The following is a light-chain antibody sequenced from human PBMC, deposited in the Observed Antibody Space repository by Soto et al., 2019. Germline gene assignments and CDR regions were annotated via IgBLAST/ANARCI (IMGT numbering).Light chain of an antibody. CDR2: KAS. CDR1: QSINNW. Sequence: DIQMTQSPPTLSASVGGRVTITCRACQSINNWLAWHQQKPGKAPKVLIYKASSLESGVPSRFSGSGSGTEFTHTISSLQPDDVATYYCQHHNSFPFTFGGGTKVEIK. CDR3: QHHNSFPFT. J-gene: IGKJ4*01. V-gene: IGKV1-5*03.